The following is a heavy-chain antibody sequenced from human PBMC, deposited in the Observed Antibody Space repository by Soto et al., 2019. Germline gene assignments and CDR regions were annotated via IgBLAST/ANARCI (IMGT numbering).Heavy chain of an antibody. CDR2: IYPGDSDT. CDR3: ARLDVGYSSSWYRDY. D-gene: IGHD6-13*01. V-gene: IGHV5-51*01. Sequence: ASVKISCKGSGYSFTSYWIGWVRQMPGKGLEWMGNIYPGDSDTRYSPSFQGQVTISADKSISTAYLQWSSLKASDTAMYYCARLDVGYSSSWYRDYWGQGTLVTVSS. CDR1: GYSFTSYW. J-gene: IGHJ4*02.